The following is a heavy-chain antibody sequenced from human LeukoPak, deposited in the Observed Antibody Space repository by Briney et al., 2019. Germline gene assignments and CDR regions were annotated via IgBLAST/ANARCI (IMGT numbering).Heavy chain of an antibody. D-gene: IGHD4-11*01. V-gene: IGHV3-30*02. J-gene: IGHJ4*02. Sequence: GGSLRLSCAAAGFTFSHYGMHWVRQAPGKGLEWVAVIRSDGTNQYYADSVKGRFTISRDDSGNTVYLQMNSLRPEDTAVYYCAKDAQRGFDYSNSLENWGQGTPVTVST. CDR1: GFTFSHYG. CDR2: IRSDGTNQ. CDR3: AKDAQRGFDYSNSLEN.